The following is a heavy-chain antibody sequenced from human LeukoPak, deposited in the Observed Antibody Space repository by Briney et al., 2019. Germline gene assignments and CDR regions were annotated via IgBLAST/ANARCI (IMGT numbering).Heavy chain of an antibody. Sequence: SETLSLTCNVSGAYVDTFYWSWTRQSPGKGLEWLGYVYYSGTTSFNPSLESRVTMSVDTSKNQICLRLRSVTAADTAVYYCARLGFWSVHRVYAMDVWGQGTTVTVSS. CDR3: ARLGFWSVHRVYAMDV. D-gene: IGHD3-3*01. CDR1: GAYVDTFY. J-gene: IGHJ6*02. CDR2: VYYSGTT. V-gene: IGHV4-59*08.